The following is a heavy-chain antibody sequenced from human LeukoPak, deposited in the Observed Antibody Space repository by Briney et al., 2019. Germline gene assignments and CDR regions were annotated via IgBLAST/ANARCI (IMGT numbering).Heavy chain of an antibody. CDR3: AREFRYYGSGSFDY. D-gene: IGHD3-10*01. CDR1: GYTFTGYY. J-gene: IGHJ4*02. V-gene: IGHV1-2*02. Sequence: ASVKVSRKASGYTFTGYYMHWVRQAPGQGLEWMGWINPNSGGTNYAQKFQGRVTMTRDTSISTAYMELSRLRSDDTAVYYCAREFRYYGSGSFDYWGQGTLVTVSS. CDR2: INPNSGGT.